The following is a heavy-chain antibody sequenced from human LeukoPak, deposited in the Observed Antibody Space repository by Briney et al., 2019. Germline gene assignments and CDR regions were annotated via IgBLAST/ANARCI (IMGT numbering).Heavy chain of an antibody. D-gene: IGHD7-27*01. Sequence: SETLSLTCTVSGGSISSYYWSWIRQPPGKGLEWIGYIYYSGSTNYNPSLKSRVTISVDTSRNQFSLKLSSVTAADTAVYYCARAGDGYYYYYMDVWGKGTTVTISS. CDR3: ARAGDGYYYYYMDV. CDR2: IYYSGST. CDR1: GGSISSYY. V-gene: IGHV4-59*01. J-gene: IGHJ6*03.